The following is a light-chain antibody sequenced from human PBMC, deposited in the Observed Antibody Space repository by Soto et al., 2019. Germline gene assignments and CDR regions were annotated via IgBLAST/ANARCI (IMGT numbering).Light chain of an antibody. V-gene: IGKV3-15*01. J-gene: IGKJ4*01. CDR2: DAS. CDR3: QQYNDWPPIT. CDR1: QTISSN. Sequence: EVVMTQSPATLSVSPGEGATLSCRASQTISSNLAWYQQKPGQAPRLVIFDASTRATGIPDRFSGRGSGTEFTLIISSLQSEDFAVYFCQQYNDWPPITFGGGTKVDIK.